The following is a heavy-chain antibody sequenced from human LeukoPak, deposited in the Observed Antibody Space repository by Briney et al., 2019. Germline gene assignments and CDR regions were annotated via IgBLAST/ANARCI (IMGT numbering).Heavy chain of an antibody. CDR2: IYYSGST. V-gene: IGHV4-59*01. CDR3: ARERCSGGSCYFRY. D-gene: IGHD2-15*01. CDR1: GGSISSYY. Sequence: SETLSLTCTVSGGSISSYYWSWIRQLPGKGLEWIGYIYYSGSTNYNPSLKSRVTISVDTSKNQFSLKLSSVTAADTAVYYCARERCSGGSCYFRYWGQGTLVTVSS. J-gene: IGHJ4*02.